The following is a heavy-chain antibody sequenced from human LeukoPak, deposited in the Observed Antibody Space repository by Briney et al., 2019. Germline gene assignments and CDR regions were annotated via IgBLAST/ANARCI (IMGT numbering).Heavy chain of an antibody. CDR1: GYSISSGYY. D-gene: IGHD5-18*01. Sequence: SETLSLTCTVSGYSISSGYYWGWIRQPPGKGLEWIGSIYHSGSTYYNPSLKSRVTISVDTSKNQFSLKLSSVTAADTAVYYCARDGYNYGLDRFDYWGQGILVTVSS. CDR3: ARDGYNYGLDRFDY. J-gene: IGHJ4*02. V-gene: IGHV4-38-2*02. CDR2: IYHSGST.